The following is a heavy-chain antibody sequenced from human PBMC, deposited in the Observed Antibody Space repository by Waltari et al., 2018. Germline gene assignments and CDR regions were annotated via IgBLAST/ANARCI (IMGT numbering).Heavy chain of an antibody. D-gene: IGHD7-27*01. V-gene: IGHV4-59*01. CDR1: GGSISSYY. CDR2: IYYSGST. J-gene: IGHJ3*02. Sequence: QVQLQESGPGLVKPSETLSLTCTVSGGSISSYYWSWIRQPPGKGLEWIGYIYYSGSTNYNPSLKSRVTISVDTSKNQFSLKLSSVTAADTAVYYCARVQLGIESAFDIWGQGTMVTVSS. CDR3: ARVQLGIESAFDI.